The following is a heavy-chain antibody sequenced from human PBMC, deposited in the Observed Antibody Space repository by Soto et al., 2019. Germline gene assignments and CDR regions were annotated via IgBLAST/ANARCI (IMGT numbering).Heavy chain of an antibody. Sequence: PGGSLRLSCAASGFTFSSYSMNWVRQAPGKGLEWVSSISSSSSYIYYADSVKGRFTISRDNAKNSLYLQMNSLRAEDTAVYYCARYKFGEWVLYGMDVWGQGTTVTVSS. CDR1: GFTFSSYS. J-gene: IGHJ6*02. V-gene: IGHV3-21*01. CDR3: ARYKFGEWVLYGMDV. CDR2: ISSSSSYI. D-gene: IGHD3-10*01.